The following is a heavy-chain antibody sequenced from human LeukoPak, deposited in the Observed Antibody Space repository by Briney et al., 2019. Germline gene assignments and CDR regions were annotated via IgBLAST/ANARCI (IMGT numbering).Heavy chain of an antibody. CDR3: ARDRGRATYSSSSDY. J-gene: IGHJ4*02. V-gene: IGHV4-38-2*02. D-gene: IGHD6-6*01. Sequence: PSETLSLTCAVSGYSISSGYYWGWIRQPPGKGLEWIGTIYHSGDTYYNPSLKSRLTISVDTTKNQFSLRLTSVAAADTVVYYCARDRGRATYSSSSDYWGQGTLVTVSS. CDR1: GYSISSGYY. CDR2: IYHSGDT.